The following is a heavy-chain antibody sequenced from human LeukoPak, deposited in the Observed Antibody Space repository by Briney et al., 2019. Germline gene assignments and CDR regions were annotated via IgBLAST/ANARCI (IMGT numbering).Heavy chain of an antibody. D-gene: IGHD3-3*01. Sequence: GASVKVSCKASGYTFDNYGISWVRKAPGQGLEWMGWISGYNRNTKYAQRLQGRVIMTTDTSTSTVYMELRSLRPDDTAIYYCARDGLRSEWSYFDYWGQGTLVTVSS. J-gene: IGHJ4*02. CDR2: ISGYNRNT. CDR1: GYTFDNYG. V-gene: IGHV1-18*01. CDR3: ARDGLRSEWSYFDY.